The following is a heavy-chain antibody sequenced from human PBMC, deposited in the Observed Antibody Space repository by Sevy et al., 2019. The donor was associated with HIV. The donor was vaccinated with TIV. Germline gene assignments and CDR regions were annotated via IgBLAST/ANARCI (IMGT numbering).Heavy chain of an antibody. D-gene: IGHD6-13*01. CDR2: ISGSGGST. CDR1: GFTFSSYA. J-gene: IGHJ6*03. V-gene: IGHV3-23*01. CDR3: AKDRRITYSSSWYVSYYYYYMDI. Sequence: GGSLRLSCAASGFTFSSYAMSWVRQAPGKGLEWVSAISGSGGSTYYADSVKGRFTISRDNSKNTLYLQMNSLRAEDTAVYYCAKDRRITYSSSWYVSYYYYYMDIWGKGTTVTVSS.